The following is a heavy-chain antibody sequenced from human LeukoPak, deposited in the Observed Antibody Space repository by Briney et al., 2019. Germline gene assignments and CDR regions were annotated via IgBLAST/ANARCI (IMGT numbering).Heavy chain of an antibody. CDR3: TRGGDIVVVVAATLDY. CDR2: IRSKAYGGTT. D-gene: IGHD2-15*01. CDR1: GFTFGDYA. Sequence: PGGSLRLSCTASGFTFGDYAMSWFRQAAGKGLEWVGFIRSKAYGGTTEYAASVKGRFTISRDDSKSIAYLQMNSLKTEDTAVYYCTRGGDIVVVVAATLDYWGQGTLVTVSS. J-gene: IGHJ4*02. V-gene: IGHV3-49*03.